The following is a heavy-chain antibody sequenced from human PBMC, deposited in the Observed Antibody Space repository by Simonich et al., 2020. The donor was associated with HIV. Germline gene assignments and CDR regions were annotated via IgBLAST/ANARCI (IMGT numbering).Heavy chain of an antibody. D-gene: IGHD3-10*01. V-gene: IGHV2-70*04. CDR1: GFSLSTSGMR. CDR2: LVWDDDK. CDR3: ARTPIIRGIIVAFDI. J-gene: IGHJ3*02. Sequence: QVTLKESGPALVKPTQTLTLTCTFSGFSLSTSGMRVSWIRQPHGKALEWLARLVWDDDKFYSTSLKTRLNISKDTSKNQVVLTMTNMDPVDTATYYCARTPIIRGIIVAFDIWGQGTMVTVSS.